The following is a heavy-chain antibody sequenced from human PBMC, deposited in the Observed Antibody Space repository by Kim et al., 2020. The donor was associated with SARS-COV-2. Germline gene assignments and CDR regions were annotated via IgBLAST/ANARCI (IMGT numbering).Heavy chain of an antibody. D-gene: IGHD3-22*01. CDR3: ARQMGITMIVVVISPHFDY. CDR2: IYYSGSA. V-gene: IGHV4-39*01. Sequence: SETLSLTCTVSGGSISSSSYYWGWIRQPPGKGLEWIGSIYYSGSAYYNPSLKSRVTISVDTSKNQFSLKLSSVTAADTAVYYCARQMGITMIVVVISPHFDYWGQGTLVTVSS. CDR1: GGSISSSSYY. J-gene: IGHJ4*02.